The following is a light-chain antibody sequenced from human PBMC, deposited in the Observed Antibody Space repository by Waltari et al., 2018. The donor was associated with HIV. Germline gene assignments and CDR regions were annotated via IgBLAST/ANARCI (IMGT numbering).Light chain of an antibody. CDR1: QTVSTSY. J-gene: IGKJ3*01. CDR2: GAS. V-gene: IGKV3-20*01. CDR3: QHYGSSPLFT. Sequence: EIVLTQSPGTLSLSPGERATLSCRASQTVSTSYLAWYQQKPGQAPRLLIYGASSRATGIPDRFSGSGSGTDFTLTLSRLEPEDFAVYYCQHYGSSPLFTFGPGTKVDIK.